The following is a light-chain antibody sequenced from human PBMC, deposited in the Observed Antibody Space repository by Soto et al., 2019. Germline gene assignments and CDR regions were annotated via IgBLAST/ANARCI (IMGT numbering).Light chain of an antibody. Sequence: EIVLTQSPGTLSLSPGERATLSCRASQSVSSSYLAWYQQKPGQAPRLLIYGASSRATGIPDRFSGSGSGTDFPLTISRLEPEDFAVYYCQQYGSSQWTFGQGTKVKIK. CDR3: QQYGSSQWT. CDR1: QSVSSSY. V-gene: IGKV3-20*01. CDR2: GAS. J-gene: IGKJ1*01.